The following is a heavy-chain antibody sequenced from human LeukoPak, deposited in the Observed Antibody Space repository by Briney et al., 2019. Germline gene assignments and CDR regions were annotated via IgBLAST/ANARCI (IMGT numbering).Heavy chain of an antibody. CDR2: INAGNGNT. CDR3: ARDSAIWQQLVRGWFDP. CDR1: GYTFTSYA. D-gene: IGHD6-13*01. Sequence: GASVKVCCKASGYTFTSYAMHWVRQAPGQRLEWMGWINAGNGNTKYSQKFQGRVTITRDTSASTAYMELSSLRSEDTAVYYCARDSAIWQQLVRGWFDPWGQGTLVTVSS. J-gene: IGHJ5*02. V-gene: IGHV1-3*01.